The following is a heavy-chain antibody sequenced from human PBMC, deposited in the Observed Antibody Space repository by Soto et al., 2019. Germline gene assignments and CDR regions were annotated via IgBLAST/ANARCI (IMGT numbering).Heavy chain of an antibody. Sequence: EVQLLESGGGLVQPGGSLRLSCAASGFTFSSYAMSWVRQAPGKGLEWVSAISGSGGSTYYADSVKGRFTISRDNSKNTLYVQRNSLRAEDTAVYYCAKDGSYSGSYYDYWGQGTLVTVSS. J-gene: IGHJ4*02. CDR2: ISGSGGST. D-gene: IGHD1-26*01. CDR1: GFTFSSYA. V-gene: IGHV3-23*01. CDR3: AKDGSYSGSYYDY.